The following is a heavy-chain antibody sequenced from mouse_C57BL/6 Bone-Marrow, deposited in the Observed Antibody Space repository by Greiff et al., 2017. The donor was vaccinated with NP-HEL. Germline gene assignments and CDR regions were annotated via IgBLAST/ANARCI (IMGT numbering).Heavy chain of an antibody. CDR3: ASWRRAYCNAFAY. Sequence: VQLQESGAELARPGASVKLSCKASGYTFTSYGISWVKQRTGPGLEWIGEIYPRSGNNYYNEKFKGKATLTADKSSSTAYMELRSLTSEDSAVYFCASWRRAYCNAFAYWGQGTLVTVSA. J-gene: IGHJ3*01. V-gene: IGHV1-81*01. CDR1: GYTFTSYG. CDR2: IYPRSGNN. D-gene: IGHD2-1*01.